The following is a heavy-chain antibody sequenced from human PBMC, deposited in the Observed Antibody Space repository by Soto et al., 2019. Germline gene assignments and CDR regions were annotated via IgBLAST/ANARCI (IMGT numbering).Heavy chain of an antibody. CDR2: ISWDGGST. D-gene: IGHD6-13*01. V-gene: IGHV3-43*01. Sequence: GGSLRLSCAASGFTFDDYTMHWVRQAPGKGLEWVSLISWDGGSTYYADSVKGRFTISRDNSKNSLYLQMNSLRTEDTALYYCAKGIGAAAPYYFDYWGQGTLVTVSS. CDR3: AKGIGAAAPYYFDY. J-gene: IGHJ4*02. CDR1: GFTFDDYT.